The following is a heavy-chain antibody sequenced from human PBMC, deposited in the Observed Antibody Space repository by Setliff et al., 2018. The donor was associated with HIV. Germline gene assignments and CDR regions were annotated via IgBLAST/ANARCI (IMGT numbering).Heavy chain of an antibody. V-gene: IGHV4-39*01. J-gene: IGHJ3*02. D-gene: IGHD3-10*01. CDR1: GFSLSTSGMC. Sequence: SGPTLVNPTQTLTLTCTFSGFSLSTSGMCVSWIRQPPGKGLEWIGSMYYSGSTHYNPSLKSRVTISVDTSKTQFSLNLSSVTAADTAVYYCAIAYYGSGSHNAFDIWGQGTMVTVSS. CDR2: MYYSGST. CDR3: AIAYYGSGSHNAFDI.